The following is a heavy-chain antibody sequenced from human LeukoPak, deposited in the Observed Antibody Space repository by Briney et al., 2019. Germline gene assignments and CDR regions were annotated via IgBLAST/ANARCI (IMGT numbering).Heavy chain of an antibody. V-gene: IGHV1-18*01. CDR2: ISAYNGNT. Sequence: GASVKVSCKXSGYTFTSYGISWVRQAPGQGLEGMGWISAYNGNTNYAQKLQGRVTMTTDTSTSTAYMELRSLRSDDTAVYYCARRGITMVRGVIITLDNWFDPWGQGTLVTVSS. CDR3: ARRGITMVRGVIITLDNWFDP. CDR1: GYTFTSYG. J-gene: IGHJ5*02. D-gene: IGHD3-10*01.